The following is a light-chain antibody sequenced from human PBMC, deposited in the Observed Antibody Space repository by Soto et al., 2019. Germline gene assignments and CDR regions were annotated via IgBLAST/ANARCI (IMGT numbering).Light chain of an antibody. CDR3: AAWDDSLNGWV. J-gene: IGLJ3*02. CDR1: SSNIGNNA. Sequence: QSVQTQPPSVSEAPRQRVTISCSGSSSNIGNNAVNWYQQLPGKAPKLLIYYDDLLPSGVSDRFSGSKSGTSASLAISGLQSEDGADYYCAAWDDSLNGWVFGGGTQLTVL. CDR2: YDD. V-gene: IGLV1-36*01.